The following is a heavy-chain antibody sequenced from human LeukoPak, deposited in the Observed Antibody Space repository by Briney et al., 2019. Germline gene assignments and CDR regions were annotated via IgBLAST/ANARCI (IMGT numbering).Heavy chain of an antibody. CDR3: ARHGATQDSSGYYFDY. D-gene: IGHD3-22*01. V-gene: IGHV5-51*01. J-gene: IGHJ4*02. CDR2: IYPGDSDT. CDR1: GYSFTSYW. Sequence: GGSLQISWQGSGYSFTSYWIGWVRPVPGKGLEWMGIIYPGDSDTRYSPSFQGQVTISADKSISTAYLQWSSLKASDTAMYYCARHGATQDSSGYYFDYWGQGTLVTVSS.